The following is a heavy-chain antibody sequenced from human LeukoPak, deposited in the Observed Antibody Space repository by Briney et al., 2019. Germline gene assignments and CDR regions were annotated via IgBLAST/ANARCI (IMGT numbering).Heavy chain of an antibody. D-gene: IGHD5-18*01. Sequence: ASVKVSCKASGYTFAHYYIHWVRQAPGQGLEWMGWINPNTGDTNYAQKFQGRVTMTRDTSISTAYMELSRLRSDDTAVYYCARGQDTAMALWGQGTLVTVSS. J-gene: IGHJ4*02. CDR1: GYTFAHYY. CDR3: ARGQDTAMAL. V-gene: IGHV1-2*02. CDR2: INPNTGDT.